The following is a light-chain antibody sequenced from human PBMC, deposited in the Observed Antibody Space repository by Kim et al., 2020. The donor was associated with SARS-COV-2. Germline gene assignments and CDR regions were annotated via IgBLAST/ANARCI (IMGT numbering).Light chain of an antibody. CDR2: GAS. Sequence: EIVLTQSPGTLSLSPGERATLSCRASQSVSSTYLAWYQQKPGQAPRLLIYGASSRATGIPDRFSGSGSGTDFTLTISRLESEDFAVYYCQQYAYSHTFGQGTKVDIK. V-gene: IGKV3-20*01. CDR1: QSVSSTY. CDR3: QQYAYSHT. J-gene: IGKJ1*01.